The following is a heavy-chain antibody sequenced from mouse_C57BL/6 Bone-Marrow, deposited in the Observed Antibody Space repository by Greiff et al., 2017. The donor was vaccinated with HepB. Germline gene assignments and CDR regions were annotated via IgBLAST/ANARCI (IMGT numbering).Heavy chain of an antibody. D-gene: IGHD1-1*01. CDR1: GFSLTSYG. V-gene: IGHV2-5*01. CDR3: AKIRITTVVDWYFDV. Sequence: QVQLQQSGPGLVQPSQRLSITCTVSGFSLTSYGVHWVRQSPGKGLEWLGVIWRGGSTDYNAAFMSRLSITKDNSKSQVFFKMNSLQADDTAIYYCAKIRITTVVDWYFDVWGTGTTVTVSS. J-gene: IGHJ1*03. CDR2: IWRGGST.